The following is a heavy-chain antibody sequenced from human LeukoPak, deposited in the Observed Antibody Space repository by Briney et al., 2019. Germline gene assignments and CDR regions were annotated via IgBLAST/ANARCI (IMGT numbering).Heavy chain of an antibody. J-gene: IGHJ6*03. CDR2: ISSNGGST. CDR1: GFTFSSYA. CDR3: ARDRVSDGYSYGYVYYHYMDV. D-gene: IGHD5-18*01. Sequence: PGGSLRPSCAASGFTFSSYAMHWVRQAPGKGLGYVSAISSNGGSTYYANSVRGRFTISRDNSKNTLYLQMGSLRAEDMAVYYCARDRVSDGYSYGYVYYHYMDVWGKGTTVTVSS. V-gene: IGHV3-64*01.